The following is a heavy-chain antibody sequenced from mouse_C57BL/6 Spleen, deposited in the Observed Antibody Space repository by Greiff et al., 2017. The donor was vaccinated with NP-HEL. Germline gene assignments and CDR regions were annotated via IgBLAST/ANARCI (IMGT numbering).Heavy chain of an antibody. V-gene: IGHV1-39*01. D-gene: IGHD1-1*01. CDR1: GYSFTDYN. J-gene: IGHJ4*01. Sequence: VQLQQSGPELVKPGASVKISCKASGYSFTDYNMNWVKQSHGKSLEWIGVINPNYGTTSYNQKFKGKATLTVDQSSSTAYMQLNSLTSEDSAVYYCAREITTVVATKAMDYWGQGTSVTVSS. CDR2: INPNYGTT. CDR3: AREITTVVATKAMDY.